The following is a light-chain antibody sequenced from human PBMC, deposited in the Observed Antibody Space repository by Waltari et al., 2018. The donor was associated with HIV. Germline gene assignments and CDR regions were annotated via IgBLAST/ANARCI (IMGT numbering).Light chain of an antibody. J-gene: IGKJ1*01. CDR2: WAS. CDR3: QQYYSRPWT. V-gene: IGKV4-1*01. Sequence: DIVMTQSPDSLAVSLGERAIINCKSSQSLLDSSNNKNYLAWYQQKPGHPPKLLISWASTREAGVPDRFIGSGSGTDFTHNISSLQTEDVAIFACQQYYSRPWTFGQGTTVGIK. CDR1: QSLLDSSNNKNY.